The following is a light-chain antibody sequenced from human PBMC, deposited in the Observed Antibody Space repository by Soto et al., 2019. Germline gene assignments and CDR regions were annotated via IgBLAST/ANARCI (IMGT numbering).Light chain of an antibody. CDR3: QEANSFPRP. J-gene: IGKJ4*01. CDR2: NAS. V-gene: IGKV1-12*01. Sequence: DIRRTQSPSSVSASVGDRVTITCRASQGISCWLAWYQQKPGKAPNLLIHNASSLQRGAPSRFSGSRSGTDCTLAIRSLQPEDFATDYLQEANSFPRPFGGRNK. CDR1: QGISCW.